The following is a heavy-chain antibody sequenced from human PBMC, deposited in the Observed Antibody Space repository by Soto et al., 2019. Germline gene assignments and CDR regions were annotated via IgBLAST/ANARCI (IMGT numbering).Heavy chain of an antibody. CDR3: AKGRNRAIANFDY. CDR2: ISWNSGSI. J-gene: IGHJ4*02. Sequence: PGGSLRLSCAASGFTFDDYAMHWVRQAPGKGLEWVSGISWNSGSIGYADSVKGRFTTSRDNAKNSLYLQMNSLRAEDTALYYCAKGRNRAIANFDYWGQGTLVTVSS. CDR1: GFTFDDYA. D-gene: IGHD3-16*02. V-gene: IGHV3-9*01.